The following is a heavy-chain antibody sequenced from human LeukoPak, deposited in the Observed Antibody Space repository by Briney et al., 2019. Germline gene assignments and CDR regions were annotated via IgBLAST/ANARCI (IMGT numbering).Heavy chain of an antibody. V-gene: IGHV1-8*01. CDR1: GYTFTSYD. CDR2: MNPNSGNT. Sequence: ASVKVSCKASGYTFTSYDINWVRQATGQGLEWMGWMNPNSGNTGYTQKFQGRVTMTRNTSISTAYMELSSLRSEDTAVYYCASGFIVGATNFDYWGQGTLVTVSS. J-gene: IGHJ4*02. D-gene: IGHD1-26*01. CDR3: ASGFIVGATNFDY.